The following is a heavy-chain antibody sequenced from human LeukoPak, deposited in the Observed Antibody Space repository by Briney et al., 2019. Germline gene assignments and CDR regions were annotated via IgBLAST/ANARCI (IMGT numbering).Heavy chain of an antibody. Sequence: GGSLRLSCAASGFTVSSNYMNWVRQAPGKGLEWVSVIYSGGSTYYANSVKGRFTISRDNSKSTLYLQMNSLRAEDTAVYYCAREAVTRNYFDYWGQGTLVTVSS. CDR1: GFTVSSNY. D-gene: IGHD4-17*01. J-gene: IGHJ4*02. V-gene: IGHV3-53*01. CDR2: IYSGGST. CDR3: AREAVTRNYFDY.